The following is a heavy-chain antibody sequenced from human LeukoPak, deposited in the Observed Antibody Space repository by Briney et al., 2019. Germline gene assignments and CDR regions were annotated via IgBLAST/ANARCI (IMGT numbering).Heavy chain of an antibody. CDR2: INTNTGTP. D-gene: IGHD5-12*01. CDR3: VRQYSGYESLYFDS. J-gene: IGHJ4*02. CDR1: GYTFSSYT. Sequence: GASVKVSRKASGYTFSSYTLSWLRQAPGQGLEWMGWINTNTGTPTYAQGFTGRFVFSLDSSVSTAYLQISSLKAEDIAVYYCVRQYSGYESLYFDSWGQGTLVTVSS. V-gene: IGHV7-4-1*02.